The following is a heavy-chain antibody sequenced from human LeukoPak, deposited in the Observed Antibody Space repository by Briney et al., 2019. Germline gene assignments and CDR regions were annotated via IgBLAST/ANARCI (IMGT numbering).Heavy chain of an antibody. J-gene: IGHJ3*02. CDR1: GGTFSSYT. V-gene: IGHV1-69*04. CDR3: ARDHATDYGFWSGYFSHAFDI. Sequence: ASVKVPCKASGGTFSSYTISWVRQAPGQGLEWMGRIIPILGIANYAQKFQGRVTITADKSTSTAYMELSSLRSEDTGVYYCARDHATDYGFWSGYFSHAFDIWGQGPMVTVSS. CDR2: IIPILGIA. D-gene: IGHD3-3*01.